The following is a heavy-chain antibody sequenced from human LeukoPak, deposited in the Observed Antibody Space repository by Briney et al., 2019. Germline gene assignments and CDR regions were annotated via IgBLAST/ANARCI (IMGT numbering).Heavy chain of an antibody. J-gene: IGHJ4*02. Sequence: ASVKVSCKASGYTFTSYYMHWVRQAPGQGLEWMGIINPSGGSTSYAQKLQGRVTMTRDMSTSTVYMELSSLRSEDTAVYYCARDPALIAVAADAFDHWGQGTLVTVSS. CDR1: GYTFTSYY. V-gene: IGHV1-46*01. CDR2: INPSGGST. CDR3: ARDPALIAVAADAFDH. D-gene: IGHD6-19*01.